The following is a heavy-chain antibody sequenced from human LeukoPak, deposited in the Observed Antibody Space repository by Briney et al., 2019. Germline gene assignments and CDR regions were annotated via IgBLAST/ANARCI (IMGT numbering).Heavy chain of an antibody. CDR1: GYTLTELS. J-gene: IGHJ4*02. Sequence: ASVKVPCKVSGYTLTELSMHWVRQAPGKGLEWMGGFDPEDGETIYAQKFQGRVTMTEDTSTDTAYMELSSLRSEDTAVYYCATVRAREYYYDSSGYLYWGQGTLVTVSS. D-gene: IGHD3-22*01. CDR2: FDPEDGET. CDR3: ATVRAREYYYDSSGYLY. V-gene: IGHV1-24*01.